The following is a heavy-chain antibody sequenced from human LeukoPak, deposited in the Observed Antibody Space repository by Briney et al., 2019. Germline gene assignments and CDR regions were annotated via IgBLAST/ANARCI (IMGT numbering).Heavy chain of an antibody. CDR2: IYYSGST. Sequence: SETLSLTCTVSGGSIRSYYWSWAREPPGKGLEWVVYIYYSGSTNYNPSLKSRVTISVDTSKNQFSLKLSSVTAADTAVYSCARYTTMVQGVIFDYWGQGTLVTVSS. D-gene: IGHD3-10*01. CDR1: GGSIRSYY. CDR3: ARYTTMVQGVIFDY. V-gene: IGHV4-59*01. J-gene: IGHJ4*02.